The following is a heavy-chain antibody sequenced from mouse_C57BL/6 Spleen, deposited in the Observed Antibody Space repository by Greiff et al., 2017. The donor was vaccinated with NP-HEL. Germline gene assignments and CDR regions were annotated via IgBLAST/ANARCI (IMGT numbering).Heavy chain of an antibody. CDR2: IDPSDSDT. CDR3: AMGNYGSSYDYAMDY. Sequence: VQLQQPGAELVKPGASVKLSCKASGYTFTSYWMHWVKQRPGRGLEWIGRIDPSDSDTNYNQKFKGKATLTVDKSSSTAYMQLSSLTSEDSAVYYCAMGNYGSSYDYAMDYWGQGTSVTVSS. CDR1: GYTFTSYW. J-gene: IGHJ4*01. V-gene: IGHV1-69*02. D-gene: IGHD1-1*01.